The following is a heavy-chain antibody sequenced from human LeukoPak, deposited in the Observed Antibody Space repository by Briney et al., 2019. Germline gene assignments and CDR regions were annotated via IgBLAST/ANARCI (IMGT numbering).Heavy chain of an antibody. J-gene: IGHJ6*04. Sequence: GGSLRLSCVVSGFTFRNYNMNWVRQAPGKGLEWVSSISTSHSYIYYADSVKGRFTISRDNAKNSLYLQMNSLRAEDTAVYYCAELGITMIGGVWGKGTTVTISS. CDR3: AELGITMIGGV. CDR1: GFTFRNYN. CDR2: ISTSHSYI. V-gene: IGHV3-21*01. D-gene: IGHD3-10*02.